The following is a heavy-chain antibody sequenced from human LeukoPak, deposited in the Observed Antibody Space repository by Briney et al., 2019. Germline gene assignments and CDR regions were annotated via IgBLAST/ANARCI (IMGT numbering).Heavy chain of an antibody. CDR3: ARDRSPSGDYYGMDV. D-gene: IGHD6-25*01. CDR1: GGSIISNRHY. V-gene: IGHV4-39*07. Sequence: PSETLSLTCTVSGGSIISNRHYWSWIRQPPGKGLEWIGSIYYSGSTYYNPSLKSRVTISVDTSKNQFSLKLSSVTAADTAVYYCARDRSPSGDYYGMDVWGQGTTVTVSS. J-gene: IGHJ6*02. CDR2: IYYSGST.